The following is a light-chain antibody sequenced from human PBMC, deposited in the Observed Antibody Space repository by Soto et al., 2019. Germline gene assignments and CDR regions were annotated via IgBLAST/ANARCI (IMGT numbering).Light chain of an antibody. CDR3: SSYTSSSPLV. V-gene: IGLV2-14*01. CDR2: DVS. CDR1: SSDVGGYNY. J-gene: IGLJ2*01. Sequence: QYALTQPASVSGSPGQSITISCTGNSSDVGGYNYVSWYQQHPGKAPKLMIYDVSNRPSGVSNRFSGSKSGNTASLTISGLQAEDEADYYCSSYTSSSPLVFGGGTKLTVL.